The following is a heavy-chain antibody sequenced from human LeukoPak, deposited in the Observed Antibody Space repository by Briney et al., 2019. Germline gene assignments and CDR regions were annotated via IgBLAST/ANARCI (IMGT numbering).Heavy chain of an antibody. Sequence: PGGSLRLSCAASGFTFSSYWMSWVRQAPGKGLEWVANIKQDGSEKYYVDSVKGRFTISRDNAKNSLYLQMNSLRAEDTAVYYCARAGDSSSWCEWFDPWGQGTLVTVSS. CDR1: GFTFSSYW. CDR3: ARAGDSSSWCEWFDP. V-gene: IGHV3-7*01. D-gene: IGHD6-13*01. J-gene: IGHJ5*02. CDR2: IKQDGSEK.